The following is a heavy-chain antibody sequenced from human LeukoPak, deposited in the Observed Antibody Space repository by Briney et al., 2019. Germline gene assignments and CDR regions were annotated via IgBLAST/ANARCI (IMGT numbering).Heavy chain of an antibody. V-gene: IGHV3-48*03. Sequence: GGSLRLSCAASGFTFSSYEMNWVRQAPGKGLEWVSYISSSGSTIYYADSVKGRFTISRDNAKNSLYLQMNSLRAEDTAVYYCARGPAVAGHFDYWGQGTLVTVSS. CDR3: ARGPAVAGHFDY. J-gene: IGHJ4*02. CDR1: GFTFSSYE. CDR2: ISSSGSTI. D-gene: IGHD6-19*01.